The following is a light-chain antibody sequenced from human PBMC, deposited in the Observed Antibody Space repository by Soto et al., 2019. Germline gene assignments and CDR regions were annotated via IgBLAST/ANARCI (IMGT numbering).Light chain of an antibody. V-gene: IGKV1-5*03. CDR1: QSISMW. CDR2: KAS. Sequence: DIKLTQSPSTLPASVGDRLTITCRASQSISMWLAWYQQRPGKGPKLLIYKASDLQGGVSSRFSGSGSGTEFTLTISRLQPDDFATYYQQRNFSYRWTFGRGTKVDIK. J-gene: IGKJ1*01. CDR3: QRNFSYRWT.